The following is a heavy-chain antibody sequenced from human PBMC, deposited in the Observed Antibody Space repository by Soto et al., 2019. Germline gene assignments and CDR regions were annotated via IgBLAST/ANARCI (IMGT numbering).Heavy chain of an antibody. V-gene: IGHV4-34*01. J-gene: IGHJ4*02. CDR1: GGSFSGYY. CDR3: ARGRWLQFGLDY. CDR2: ITHSGSA. Sequence: QVQLQQWDAGLLKPSETLSLTCADYGGSFSGYYWSCIRQPPGKGLEWMGEITHSGSANYNQSLKSRVTISVDKSQNQFSLKLSSVTAADTAVYSCARGRWLQFGLDYWGQGTLVTVSS. D-gene: IGHD5-12*01.